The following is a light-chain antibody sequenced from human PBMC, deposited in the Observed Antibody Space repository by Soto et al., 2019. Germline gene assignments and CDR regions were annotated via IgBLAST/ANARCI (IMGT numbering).Light chain of an antibody. J-gene: IGKJ1*01. CDR3: QQYGSSPRT. V-gene: IGKV3-20*01. CDR2: GAS. Sequence: DIVTAQSPATLTVPLVEGETVSCRASQSVSSNLAWYQQTPGQAPRLLIFGASSRATGIPDRFRGSGSGTDFTLTISRLEPEDFAVYYCQQYGSSPRTFGQGTTVDIK. CDR1: QSVSSN.